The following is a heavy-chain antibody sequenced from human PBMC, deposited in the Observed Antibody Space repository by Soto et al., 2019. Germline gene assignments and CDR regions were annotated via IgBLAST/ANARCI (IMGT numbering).Heavy chain of an antibody. CDR3: ARVGIFGVVTYQRRVNWFDP. CDR1: GGSFSGYY. J-gene: IGHJ5*02. D-gene: IGHD3-3*01. V-gene: IGHV4-34*01. CDR2: INHSGST. Sequence: TSETLSLTCAVYGGSFSGYYWSWIRQPPGKGLEWIGEINHSGSTNYNPSLKSRVTISVDTSKNQFSLKLSSVTAADTAVYYCARVGIFGVVTYQRRVNWFDPWGQGTLVTVSS.